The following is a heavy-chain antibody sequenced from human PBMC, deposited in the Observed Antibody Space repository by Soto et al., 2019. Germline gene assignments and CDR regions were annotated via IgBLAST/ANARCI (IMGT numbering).Heavy chain of an antibody. V-gene: IGHV1-2*02. J-gene: IGHJ4*02. D-gene: IGHD2-15*01. Sequence: QVQLVQSGAEVKKPGASVKVSCKASGYTFTGYYMHWVRQAPGQGLEWMGWINPNSGGTNYAQKFQGRVTMTRDTSISTAYMELSRLRSDDTAVYYCASSAGFCSGGSCYDYWGQGTLVTVSS. CDR1: GYTFTGYY. CDR3: ASSAGFCSGGSCYDY. CDR2: INPNSGGT.